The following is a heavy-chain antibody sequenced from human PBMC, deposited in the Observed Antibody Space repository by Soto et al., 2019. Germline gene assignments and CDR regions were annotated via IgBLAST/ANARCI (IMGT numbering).Heavy chain of an antibody. CDR2: IYHSGST. CDR1: GVSISSSSW. D-gene: IGHD3-9*01. J-gene: IGHJ4*02. V-gene: IGHV4-4*02. Sequence: SETPSLTCDVSGVSISSSSWWSWVRQPPGKGLEWVGEIYHSGSTNYNPSLKSRVTISVDTSKNQFSLRLTSVTAADTAVYYCVREVLSGLYYDILTGLNYFAYWGQGTLVTVPS. CDR3: VREVLSGLYYDILTGLNYFAY.